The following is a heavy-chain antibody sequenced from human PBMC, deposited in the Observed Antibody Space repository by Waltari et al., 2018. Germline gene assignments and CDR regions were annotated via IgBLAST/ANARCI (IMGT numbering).Heavy chain of an antibody. Sequence: EVQLVESGGGLVQPGGSLRLSCAASGFTFSSYWMSWVRQAPGKGLEWVANIKQDGSGKYYVDSVKGRFTISRDNAKNSLYLQMNSLRAEDTAVYYCARVEYYYDSSGYYLDYWGQGTLVTVSS. CDR2: IKQDGSGK. D-gene: IGHD3-22*01. CDR3: ARVEYYYDSSGYYLDY. J-gene: IGHJ4*02. CDR1: GFTFSSYW. V-gene: IGHV3-7*01.